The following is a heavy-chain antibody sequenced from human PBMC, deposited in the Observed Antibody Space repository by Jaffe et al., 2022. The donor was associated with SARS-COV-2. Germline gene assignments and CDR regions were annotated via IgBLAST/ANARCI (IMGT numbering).Heavy chain of an antibody. V-gene: IGHV2-5*02. Sequence: QITLKESGATLVKPTQTLTLTCTFSGFSLTSSGEGVGWIRQPPGKALEWLALIYWDADKRYSPSLRNRLSITKDTSKNQVVLTMTNMDPVDTATYYCAHRRWSTSPFDYWGQGTLVTVSS. J-gene: IGHJ4*02. CDR2: IYWDADK. CDR1: GFSLTSSGEG. D-gene: IGHD3-3*01. CDR3: AHRRWSTSPFDY.